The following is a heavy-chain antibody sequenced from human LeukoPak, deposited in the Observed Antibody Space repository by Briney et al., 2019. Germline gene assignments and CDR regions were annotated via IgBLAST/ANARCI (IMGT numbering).Heavy chain of an antibody. V-gene: IGHV4-59*01. CDR2: MYYSGST. CDR3: ARDVGATPGYFDY. Sequence: PSETLSLTCTVSGGSISSYYWSWIRQLPGKGLEWIGYMYYSGSTNYNPSTNYNPSLKSRVTISVDTSKNQFSLKLSSVTAADTAVYYCARDVGATPGYFDYWGQGTLVTVSS. CDR1: GGSISSYY. D-gene: IGHD1-26*01. J-gene: IGHJ4*02.